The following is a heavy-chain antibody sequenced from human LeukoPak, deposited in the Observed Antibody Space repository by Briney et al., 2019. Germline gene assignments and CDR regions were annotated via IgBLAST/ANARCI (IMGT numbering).Heavy chain of an antibody. Sequence: SETLSLTCTVSGGSISSYYWSWIRQPPGKGLEWIGYIYTSGSTNYNPSPKSRVTISVDTSKNQFSLKLSSVTAADTAVYYCARVAAYYDFWSGYSYYYYYMDVWGKGTTVTVSS. CDR2: IYTSGST. V-gene: IGHV4-4*09. CDR3: ARVAAYYDFWSGYSYYYYYMDV. D-gene: IGHD3-3*01. CDR1: GGSISSYY. J-gene: IGHJ6*03.